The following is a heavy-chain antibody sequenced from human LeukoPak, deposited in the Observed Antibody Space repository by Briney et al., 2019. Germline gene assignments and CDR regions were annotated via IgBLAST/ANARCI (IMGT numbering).Heavy chain of an antibody. CDR3: AKALRFLEWFGY. D-gene: IGHD3-3*01. Sequence: GGSLRLSCAASGFTFSSYAMSWVRQAPGEGLEWVSAISGSGGSTYYADSVKGRFTISRDNSKNTLYLQMNSLRAEDTAVYYCAKALRFLEWFGYWGQGTLVTVSS. CDR2: ISGSGGST. J-gene: IGHJ4*02. CDR1: GFTFSSYA. V-gene: IGHV3-23*01.